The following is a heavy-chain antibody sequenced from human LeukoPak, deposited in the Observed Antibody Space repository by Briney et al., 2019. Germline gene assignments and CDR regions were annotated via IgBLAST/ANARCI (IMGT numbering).Heavy chain of an antibody. CDR3: AKTTYASNSSGWYNHFDY. Sequence: GGSLRLSCAASGFTFSNYAMTWVRQAPGKGLEWVSAISGSGGGTYYADSVKGRFTISRDNSKNTLYLQMNSLRAEDTTVYYCAKTTYASNSSGWYNHFDYWGQGTLVTVSS. CDR1: GFTFSNYA. J-gene: IGHJ4*02. V-gene: IGHV3-23*01. CDR2: ISGSGGGT. D-gene: IGHD6-19*01.